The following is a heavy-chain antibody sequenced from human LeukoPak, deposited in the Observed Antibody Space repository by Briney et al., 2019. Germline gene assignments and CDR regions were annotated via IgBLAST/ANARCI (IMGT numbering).Heavy chain of an antibody. CDR2: INPSGGST. V-gene: IGHV1-46*01. CDR3: ARVGLDCGGDCYSVGNVPYYFDY. Sequence: ASVKVSCKASGYTFTSYYMHWVRQAPGQGLEWMGIINPSGGSTSYAQKFQGRVTMTRDTSTSTVYMELSSLRSEDTAVYYCARVGLDCGGDCYSVGNVPYYFDYWGQGTLVTVSS. D-gene: IGHD2-21*02. J-gene: IGHJ4*02. CDR1: GYTFTSYY.